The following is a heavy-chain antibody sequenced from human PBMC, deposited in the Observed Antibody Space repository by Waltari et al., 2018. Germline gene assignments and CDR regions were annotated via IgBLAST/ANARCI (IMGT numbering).Heavy chain of an antibody. CDR2: ISNTGNTV. Sequence: QVQLVESGGALVKPGGSLSLSCEGSGFTFTDYYMTWVRHAPGKGLEWISYISNTGNTVYSAESVKGRFFVSRDNAQNSLFLQMNSLRAEDTAVYYCAREYGLRGTTMTTGYWGQGTQVTVSS. V-gene: IGHV3-11*01. D-gene: IGHD4-17*01. CDR3: AREYGLRGTTMTTGY. J-gene: IGHJ4*02. CDR1: GFTFTDYY.